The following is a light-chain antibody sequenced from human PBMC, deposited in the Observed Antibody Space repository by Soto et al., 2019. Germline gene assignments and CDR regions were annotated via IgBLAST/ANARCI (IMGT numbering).Light chain of an antibody. V-gene: IGLV2-8*01. CDR2: EVS. CDR3: SSYAGSNNLVV. J-gene: IGLJ2*01. Sequence: QSVLTQPPSASGSPGQSVTISCTGTSSDVGGYNYVSWYQQHPGKAPKLMIYEVSKRPSGVPDRFSGSKSGNTASLTVSGLQAEDEADYYCSSYAGSNNLVVFDGGTQLTVL. CDR1: SSDVGGYNY.